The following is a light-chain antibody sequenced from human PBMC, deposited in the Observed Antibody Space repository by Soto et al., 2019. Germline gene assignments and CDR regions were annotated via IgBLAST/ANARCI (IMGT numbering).Light chain of an antibody. V-gene: IGLV3-21*04. CDR3: QVWDSSSDHYV. CDR1: NIGSKS. CDR2: YDS. J-gene: IGLJ1*01. Sequence: SYELTQPPSVSVAPGKTARITCGGNNIGSKSVHWYQQKPGQAPVLVIYYDSDRPSGIPERFSGSNSGNTATLTISRVEAGDEADYCCQVWDSSSDHYVFGTGTKVTFL.